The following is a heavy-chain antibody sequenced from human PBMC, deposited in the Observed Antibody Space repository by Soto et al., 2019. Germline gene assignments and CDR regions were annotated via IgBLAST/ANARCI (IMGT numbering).Heavy chain of an antibody. Sequence: SETLSLTCAVYGGSFSGYYWSWIRQPPGKGLEWIGEINHSGSTNYNPSLKSRVTISVDTSKNQFSLKLSSVTAADTAVYYCARVQMVRGVIDHYYYGMDVWGQGTTVTVSS. CDR1: GGSFSGYY. D-gene: IGHD3-10*01. J-gene: IGHJ6*02. V-gene: IGHV4-34*01. CDR2: INHSGST. CDR3: ARVQMVRGVIDHYYYGMDV.